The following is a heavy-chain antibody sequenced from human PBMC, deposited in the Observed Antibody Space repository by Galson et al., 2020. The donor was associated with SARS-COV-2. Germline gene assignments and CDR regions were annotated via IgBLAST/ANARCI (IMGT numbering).Heavy chain of an antibody. CDR1: GGSISSNNW. V-gene: IGHV4-4*02. CDR2: IYHTGST. Sequence: SETLSLTCAVSGGSISSNNWWTWVRQPPRQGLEWIGKIYHTGSTNYDPSLKSRVTISVDKSKNQFSLKLRSMTAADTGVYYCARDHSGYLQLYGSYYYGMDVWGQGTTVTVSS. CDR3: ARDHSGYLQLYGSYYYGMDV. D-gene: IGHD5-12*01. J-gene: IGHJ6*02.